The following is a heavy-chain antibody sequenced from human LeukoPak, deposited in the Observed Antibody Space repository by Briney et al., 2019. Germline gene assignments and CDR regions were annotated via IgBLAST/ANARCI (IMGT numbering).Heavy chain of an antibody. Sequence: SQTLSLTCTVSGGSISSGGYSWSWIRQHPGKGLEWIGYIYYSGSTYYNPSLKSRVTMSVDTSKNQFSLKLSSVTAADTAVYYCARDQGARGGYYDMPKYYYYYYGMDVWGQGTTVTVSS. J-gene: IGHJ6*02. V-gene: IGHV4-31*03. CDR2: IYYSGST. CDR1: GGSISSGGYS. CDR3: ARDQGARGGYYDMPKYYYYYYGMDV. D-gene: IGHD3-22*01.